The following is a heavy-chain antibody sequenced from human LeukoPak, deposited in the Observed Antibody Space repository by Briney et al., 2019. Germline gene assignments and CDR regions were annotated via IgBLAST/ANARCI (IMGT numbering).Heavy chain of an antibody. CDR1: GYTFTSYD. Sequence: ASVKVSCKASGYTFTSYDINWVRQATGQGLEWMGWMNPNSGNTGYAQKFQGRVTMTRNTSISTAYMELSSLRSEDTAVYYCARGRRSSNYYGSGSYPYWGQGTLVTVSS. J-gene: IGHJ4*02. D-gene: IGHD3-10*01. CDR3: ARGRRSSNYYGSGSYPY. CDR2: MNPNSGNT. V-gene: IGHV1-8*01.